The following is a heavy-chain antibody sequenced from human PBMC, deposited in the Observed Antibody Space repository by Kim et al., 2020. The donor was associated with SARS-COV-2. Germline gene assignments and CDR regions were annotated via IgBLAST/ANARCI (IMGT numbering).Heavy chain of an antibody. V-gene: IGHV3-43*01. D-gene: IGHD5-12*01. Sequence: ADSVKGRFTISRDKSKTSLYLQMNSLRPEDTALYYCAKDGYKTGAEYFQHWGQGTLATVSS. CDR3: AKDGYKTGAEYFQH. J-gene: IGHJ1*01.